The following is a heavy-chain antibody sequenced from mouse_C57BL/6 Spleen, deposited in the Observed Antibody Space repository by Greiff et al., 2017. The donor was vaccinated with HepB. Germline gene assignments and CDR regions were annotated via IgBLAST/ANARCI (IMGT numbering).Heavy chain of an antibody. J-gene: IGHJ4*01. V-gene: IGHV1-80*01. CDR3: ARGVVARYAMDY. CDR1: GYAFSSYW. D-gene: IGHD1-1*01. Sequence: QVQLQQSGAELVKPGASVKISCKASGYAFSSYWMNWVKQRPGKGLEWIGQIYPGGGDTNYNGKFKGKATLTADKSSSTAYMQLSSLTSEDSAVYFCARGVVARYAMDYWGQGTSVTVSS. CDR2: IYPGGGDT.